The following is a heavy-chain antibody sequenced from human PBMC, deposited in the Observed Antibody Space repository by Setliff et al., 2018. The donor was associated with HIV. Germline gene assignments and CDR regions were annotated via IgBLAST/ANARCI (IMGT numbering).Heavy chain of an antibody. CDR3: ARDIWAYGLMGS. J-gene: IGHJ5*02. V-gene: IGHV4-4*02. Sequence: SETLSLTCAVSGGSISSSNWWSWVRQPPGKALEWIGYIYSSGSIIYNPSLKSRVTMSVDTSQNQVSLDLDSVTAADTAVYYCARDIWAYGLMGSWGQGTLVTVSS. CDR2: IYSSGSI. D-gene: IGHD4-17*01. CDR1: GGSISSSNW.